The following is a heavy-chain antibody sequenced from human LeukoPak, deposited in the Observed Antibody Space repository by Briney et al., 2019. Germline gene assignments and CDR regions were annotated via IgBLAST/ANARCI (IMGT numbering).Heavy chain of an antibody. V-gene: IGHV3-23*01. D-gene: IGHD5-24*01. Sequence: GGSLRLSCAASGFTFSSYAMSWVRQAPGEGPEWVSTINTSGGSTYYADSVKGRFTISRDNSKNTLYLQMNSLRAEDTAVYYCARDRWLQFYYFDYWGQGTLVTVSS. J-gene: IGHJ4*02. CDR2: INTSGGST. CDR1: GFTFSSYA. CDR3: ARDRWLQFYYFDY.